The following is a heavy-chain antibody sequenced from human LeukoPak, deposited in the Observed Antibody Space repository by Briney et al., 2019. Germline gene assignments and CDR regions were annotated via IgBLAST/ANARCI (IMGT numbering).Heavy chain of an antibody. CDR3: AREQWLVSYYCYGMDV. CDR2: ISSSSSYI. CDR1: GFTFSSYS. V-gene: IGHV3-21*01. Sequence: GGSLRLSCAASGFTFSSYSMNWVRQAPGKGLEWVSSISSSSSYIYYADSVKGRFTISRDNAKNSLYLQTNSLRAEDTAVYYCAREQWLVSYYCYGMDVWGQGTTVTVSS. D-gene: IGHD6-19*01. J-gene: IGHJ6*02.